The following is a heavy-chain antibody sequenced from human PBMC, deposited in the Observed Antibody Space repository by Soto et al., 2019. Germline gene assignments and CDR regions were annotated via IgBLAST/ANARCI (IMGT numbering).Heavy chain of an antibody. CDR1: GYTFATYG. CDR3: ASDERAYYSGDYCEHYFDY. Sequence: QVQLVQSGVEVKKPGASVKVSCKTSGYTFATYGVSWVRQAPGLGLEWMGWTSGNNGNTNSAPKFHGRVSLTTDTSTSTAYMELRSLRSDDTAVYYCASDERAYYSGDYCEHYFDYWGQGTLVTVSS. V-gene: IGHV1-18*01. CDR2: TSGNNGNT. D-gene: IGHD3-22*01. J-gene: IGHJ4*02.